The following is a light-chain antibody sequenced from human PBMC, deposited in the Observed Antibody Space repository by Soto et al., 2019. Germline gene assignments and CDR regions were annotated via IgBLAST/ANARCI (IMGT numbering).Light chain of an antibody. CDR1: SSYNY. V-gene: IGLV2-11*01. J-gene: IGLJ1*01. Sequence: SSLAQPRSVSGSPGQSVTISCTRTSSYNYVSWYQQHPGKVPKLMIYDVSKRPSGVPDRFSGFKSGNTASLTISGLQADDEADYYCCSFAAGYTYVFGTGTKVTGL. CDR3: CSFAAGYTYV. CDR2: DVS.